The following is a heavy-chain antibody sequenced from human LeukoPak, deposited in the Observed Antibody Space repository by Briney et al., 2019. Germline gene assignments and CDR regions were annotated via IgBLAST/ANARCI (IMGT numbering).Heavy chain of an antibody. CDR1: GFTFSSYG. V-gene: IGHV3-30*02. CDR2: IRYDGSNK. Sequence: GGSLRLSCAASGFTFSSYGMHWVRQAPGKGLEWVAFIRYDGSNKYYADSVKGRFTISRDNSKNTLYLQMNSLRAEDTAVYYCAKGMTTVTAAIYYYYMDVWGEGTTVTVSS. CDR3: AKGMTTVTAAIYYYYMDV. D-gene: IGHD4-11*01. J-gene: IGHJ6*03.